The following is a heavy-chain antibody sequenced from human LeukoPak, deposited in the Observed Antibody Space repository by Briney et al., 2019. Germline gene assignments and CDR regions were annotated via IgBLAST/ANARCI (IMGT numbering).Heavy chain of an antibody. Sequence: SETLSLTCTVSGGSISSYYWSWIRQPAGKGLEWIGRIYTSGSTNYNPSLKSRVTISVDTSKNQFSLKLSSVTAADTAVYYCARVGYCSGGSCHTPSFDYWGQGTLVTVSS. V-gene: IGHV4-4*07. CDR1: GGSISSYY. J-gene: IGHJ4*02. CDR3: ARVGYCSGGSCHTPSFDY. D-gene: IGHD2-15*01. CDR2: IYTSGST.